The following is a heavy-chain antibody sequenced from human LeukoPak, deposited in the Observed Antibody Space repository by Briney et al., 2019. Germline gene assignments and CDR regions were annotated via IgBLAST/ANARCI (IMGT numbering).Heavy chain of an antibody. J-gene: IGHJ4*02. CDR2: INLNKGGT. V-gene: IGHV1-2*02. Sequence: ASVKVSCKASGYTFTGYYMHWVRQAPGQGLEWMGWINLNKGGTKSAEKFQGRVTMTRDSSISTAYMELSSLRYDDTAVYYCVRGEVGYSYGRVDYWGQGTLVTSPQ. CDR3: VRGEVGYSYGRVDY. D-gene: IGHD5-18*01. CDR1: GYTFTGYY.